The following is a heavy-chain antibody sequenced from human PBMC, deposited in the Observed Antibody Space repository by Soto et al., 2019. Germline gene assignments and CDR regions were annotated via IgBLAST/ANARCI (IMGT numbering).Heavy chain of an antibody. CDR1: GGSISRCGYS. Sequence: PSETPXLTCAVSGGSISRCGYSWSCIRQPQGKGLEWIGYIYHSGSTYYNPSLKSRVTISADRSKNNLSLNLSSVTAAATAVDYCARVRGPYCGGDWCPPPPSWFDPWGQGALLTVSS. CDR2: IYHSGST. V-gene: IGHV4-30-2*01. D-gene: IGHD2-21*02. J-gene: IGHJ5*01. CDR3: ARVRGPYCGGDWCPPPPSWFDP.